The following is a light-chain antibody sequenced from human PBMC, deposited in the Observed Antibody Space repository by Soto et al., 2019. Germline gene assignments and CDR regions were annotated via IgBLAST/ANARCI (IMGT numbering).Light chain of an antibody. CDR3: QQYGSSPT. J-gene: IGKJ1*01. V-gene: IGKV3-20*01. Sequence: EIVLTQSPGTLSLSPGERATLSCRSSQSFSSSYLAWYQQKPGQAPSLLIYDVASRATGIPDRFSGSGSGTDFPITISRLEPEDFAVYYCQQYGSSPTFGQGTKVEIK. CDR2: DVA. CDR1: QSFSSSY.